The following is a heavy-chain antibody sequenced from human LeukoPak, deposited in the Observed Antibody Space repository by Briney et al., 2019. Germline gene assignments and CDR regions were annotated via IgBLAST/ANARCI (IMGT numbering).Heavy chain of an antibody. J-gene: IGHJ1*01. Sequence: PGGSLRLSCAASGLTFSYNWMHWVRQAPGKGLVWVSRISSDGRTTHYADSVKGRFTISRDSAKNTLFLQMNDLRAEDTALYYCAKDEKQWLVGSFQHWGQGTLVTVSS. CDR3: AKDEKQWLVGSFQH. D-gene: IGHD6-19*01. V-gene: IGHV3-74*01. CDR2: ISSDGRTT. CDR1: GLTFSYNW.